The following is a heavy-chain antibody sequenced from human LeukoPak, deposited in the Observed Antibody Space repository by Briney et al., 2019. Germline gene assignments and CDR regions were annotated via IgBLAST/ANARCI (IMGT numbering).Heavy chain of an antibody. CDR2: INWNGGTT. Sequence: GGSLRLSCAASGFTFSSYSMNWVRQAPGKGLEWVSGINWNGGTTGYADSVKGRFTISRDNAKKSLYLEMNSLRAEDTALYYCARRAMDIVATKLSHGLDVWGKGTTVIASS. D-gene: IGHD5-12*01. CDR3: ARRAMDIVATKLSHGLDV. CDR1: GFTFSSYS. V-gene: IGHV3-20*04. J-gene: IGHJ6*04.